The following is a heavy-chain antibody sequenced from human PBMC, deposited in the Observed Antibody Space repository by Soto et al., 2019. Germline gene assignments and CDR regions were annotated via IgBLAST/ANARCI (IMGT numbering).Heavy chain of an antibody. CDR2: ISYDGSNK. CDR1: GFTFSSYG. D-gene: IGHD2-2*02. CDR3: AKIGIVVVPAAIPPAEYFQH. Sequence: GGSLRLSCAASGFTFSSYGMHWVRQAPGKGLEWVAVISYDGSNKYYADSVKGRFTISRDNSKNTLYLQMNSLRAEDTAVYYCAKIGIVVVPAAIPPAEYFQHWGQGTLVTVSS. J-gene: IGHJ1*01. V-gene: IGHV3-30*18.